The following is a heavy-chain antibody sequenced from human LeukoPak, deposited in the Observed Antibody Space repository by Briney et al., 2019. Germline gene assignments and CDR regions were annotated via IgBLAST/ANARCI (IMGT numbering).Heavy chain of an antibody. Sequence: SETLSLTCTVSGGSISSYYWSWIRQPAGKGLEWIGRIYTSGSTNYNPSLKSRVTMSVDTSKNQFSLKLSSVTAADTAVYYCARDGYDFWSGLADYYYMDVWGKGTTVTVSS. CDR2: IYTSGST. D-gene: IGHD3-3*01. J-gene: IGHJ6*03. CDR1: GGSISSYY. CDR3: ARDGYDFWSGLADYYYMDV. V-gene: IGHV4-4*07.